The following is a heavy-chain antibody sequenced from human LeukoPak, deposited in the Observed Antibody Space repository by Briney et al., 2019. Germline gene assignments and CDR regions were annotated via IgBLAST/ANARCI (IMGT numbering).Heavy chain of an antibody. CDR1: GFTFDDYG. CDR3: ARRGYGDYYYGMDV. D-gene: IGHD2-15*01. Sequence: TGGSLRLSCAASGFTFDDYGMSWVRQAPGKGLEWVSGINWNGGSTGYADSMKGRFTISRDNAKNSLYLQMNSLRAEDTALYHCARRGYGDYYYGMDVWGQGTTVTVSS. J-gene: IGHJ6*02. V-gene: IGHV3-20*01. CDR2: INWNGGST.